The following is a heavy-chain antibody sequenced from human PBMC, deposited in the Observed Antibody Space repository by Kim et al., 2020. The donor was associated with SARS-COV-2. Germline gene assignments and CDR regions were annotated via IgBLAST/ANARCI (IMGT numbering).Heavy chain of an antibody. J-gene: IGHJ5*02. Sequence: SETLSLTCAVYGGSFSGYYWSWIRQPPGKGLEWIGEINHSGSTNYNPSLKSQVTISVDTSKNQFSLKLSSVTAADTAVYYCARISNYYGSGSRPWGQGTLVTVSS. V-gene: IGHV4-34*01. D-gene: IGHD3-10*01. CDR3: ARISNYYGSGSRP. CDR1: GGSFSGYY. CDR2: INHSGST.